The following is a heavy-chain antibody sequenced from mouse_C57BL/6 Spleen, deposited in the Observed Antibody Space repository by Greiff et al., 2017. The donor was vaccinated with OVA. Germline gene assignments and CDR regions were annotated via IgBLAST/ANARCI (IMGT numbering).Heavy chain of an antibody. J-gene: IGHJ1*03. Sequence: QQSCKASGYTFTSYWMQWVKQRPGQGLEWIGEIDPSDSNTNYNQKFKGKATLTVDTSSSTAYMQLSSLTSEDSAVYYCARATVVPRYFDVWGTGTTVTVSS. CDR3: ARATVVPRYFDV. D-gene: IGHD1-1*01. CDR1: GYTFTSYW. CDR2: IDPSDSNT. V-gene: IGHV1-50*01.